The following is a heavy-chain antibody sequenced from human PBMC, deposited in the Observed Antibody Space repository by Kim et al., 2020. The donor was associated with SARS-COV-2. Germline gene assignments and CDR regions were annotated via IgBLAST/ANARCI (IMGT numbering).Heavy chain of an antibody. CDR2: ISDTGGFT. CDR3: ARNRDGYSEY. J-gene: IGHJ4*02. CDR1: GFTFNNYG. V-gene: IGHV3-23*01. Sequence: GGSLRLSCAASGFTFNNYGMIWVRQAPGKGLWRVSGISDTGGFTDYGDSVKGRFTISRDNSKNTLYLQMNSLRVEDTAVYYCARNRDGYSEYWGQGTLVTVSS.